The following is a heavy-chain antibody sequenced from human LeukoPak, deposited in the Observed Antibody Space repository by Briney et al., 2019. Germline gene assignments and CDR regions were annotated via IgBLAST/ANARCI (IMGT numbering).Heavy chain of an antibody. V-gene: IGHV3-33*01. CDR2: IWYDGSNK. J-gene: IGHJ5*02. Sequence: PGGSLRLSCAASGFTFSSYGMHWVRQAPGKGLEWVAVIWYDGSNKYYADSVKGRFTISRDNSKNTLYLQMNSLRAEDTAVYYCARDGLAAAEAGWFDPWGQGTLVIVPS. CDR3: ARDGLAAAEAGWFDP. CDR1: GFTFSSYG. D-gene: IGHD6-13*01.